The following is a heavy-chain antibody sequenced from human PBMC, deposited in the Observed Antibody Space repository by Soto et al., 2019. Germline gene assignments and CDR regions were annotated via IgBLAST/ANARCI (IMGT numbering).Heavy chain of an antibody. V-gene: IGHV5-51*03. Sequence: EVQLVQSGAEVKKPGESLKISCKGSGYSFTSYWIGWLRQMPGKGLEWMGIIYPGDSDTRYCPSFQGHVNISADKSIRTAYRQWSSLKASDTAMYYCARPAEYGDRSRYFDLWGRGTLVTFSS. J-gene: IGHJ2*01. CDR2: IYPGDSDT. CDR1: GYSFTSYW. D-gene: IGHD4-17*01. CDR3: ARPAEYGDRSRYFDL.